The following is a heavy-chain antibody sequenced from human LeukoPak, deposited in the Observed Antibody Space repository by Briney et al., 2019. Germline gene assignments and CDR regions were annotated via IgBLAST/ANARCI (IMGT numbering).Heavy chain of an antibody. CDR1: GGSISSSTYY. J-gene: IGHJ4*02. V-gene: IGHV4-39*01. CDR3: ARHSRGPAAGPAFDY. CDR2: IYYSGST. Sequence: SETLSLTCTVSGGSISSSTYYWGWIRQPPGKGLEWIGSIYYSGSTYYNPSLKSRVTISVDTSKNQFSLSSVTAAGTAVYYCARHSRGPAAGPAFDYWGQGTLVTVSS. D-gene: IGHD6-13*01.